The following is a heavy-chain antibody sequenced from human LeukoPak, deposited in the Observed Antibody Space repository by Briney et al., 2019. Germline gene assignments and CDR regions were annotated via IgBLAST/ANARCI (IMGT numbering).Heavy chain of an antibody. CDR3: ARSARRIPLRY. CDR2: TNHSGST. J-gene: IGHJ4*02. V-gene: IGHV4-34*01. Sequence: SETLSLTCAVYGGSFSGYYWSWIRQPPGKGLEWIGETNHSGSTNYNPSLKSRVTISVDTSKNQFPLKLSSVTAADTAVYYCARSARRIPLRYWGQGTLVTVSS. D-gene: IGHD2-15*01. CDR1: GGSFSGYY.